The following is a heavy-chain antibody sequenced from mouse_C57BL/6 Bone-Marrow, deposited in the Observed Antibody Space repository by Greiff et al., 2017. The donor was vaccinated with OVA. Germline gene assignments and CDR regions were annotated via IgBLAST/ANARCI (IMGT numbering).Heavy chain of an antibody. V-gene: IGHV1-55*01. CDR1: GYTFTSYW. J-gene: IGHJ1*03. Sequence: VQLQQPGAELVKPGASVKMSCKASGYTFTSYWITWVKQRPGQGLEWIGDIYPGSGSTNYNEKFKSKATLTVDTSSSTAYMQLSSLTSEDSAVYYCARSRLVYGYFDVWGTGTTVTVSS. CDR3: ARSRLVYGYFDV. D-gene: IGHD2-12*01. CDR2: IYPGSGST.